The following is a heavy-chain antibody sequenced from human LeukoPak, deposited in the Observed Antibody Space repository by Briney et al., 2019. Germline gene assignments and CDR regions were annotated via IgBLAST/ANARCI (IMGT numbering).Heavy chain of an antibody. V-gene: IGHV3-21*01. Sequence: GGSLRLFCAGSGFTFSSYSMNWVRQAPGKGLEWVSSISRSSSYIYYADSVKGRFTISRDNAKNSLYLQMNSLRAEDTAVYYCARDSYYDFWSGSNYYMDVWGKGTTVTVSS. J-gene: IGHJ6*03. CDR1: GFTFSSYS. D-gene: IGHD3-3*01. CDR2: ISRSSSYI. CDR3: ARDSYYDFWSGSNYYMDV.